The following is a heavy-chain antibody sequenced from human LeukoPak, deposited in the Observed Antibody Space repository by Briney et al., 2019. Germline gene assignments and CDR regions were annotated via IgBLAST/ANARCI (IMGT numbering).Heavy chain of an antibody. V-gene: IGHV4-59*08. D-gene: IGHD3-3*01. CDR1: GGSISSYY. J-gene: IGHJ4*02. CDR2: IYYSGST. CDR3: ARLPFARYYFDY. Sequence: SETLSLTCTVSGGSISSYYWSWIRQPPGKGLEWIGYIYYSGSTNYNPSLKSRVTISVDSSKNQFSLKLSSVTAADTAVYYCARLPFARYYFDYWGQGTLVTVSS.